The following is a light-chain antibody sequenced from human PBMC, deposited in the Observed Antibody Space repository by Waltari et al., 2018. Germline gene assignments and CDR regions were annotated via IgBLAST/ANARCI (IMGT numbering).Light chain of an antibody. Sequence: EIVLTQSPGTLSLSPGERATLSCRASQSVSSNYLAWYQQKPGQAPRLLIYGASSRAAGIPDKFSGSGSGTDFTLNISRLEPEDFAVYYCQQYGNSPPVTFGGGTKVEIK. CDR3: QQYGNSPPVT. CDR1: QSVSSNY. V-gene: IGKV3-20*01. CDR2: GAS. J-gene: IGKJ4*01.